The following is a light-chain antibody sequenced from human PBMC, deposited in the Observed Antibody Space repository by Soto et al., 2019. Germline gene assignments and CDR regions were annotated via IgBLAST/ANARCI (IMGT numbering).Light chain of an antibody. V-gene: IGKV3-11*01. CDR1: RSINSN. CDR3: QQRHMWPIT. J-gene: IGKJ5*01. CDR2: GAS. Sequence: EIVLTQSPATLSLSPGERATLSCRASRSINSNLAWYQQKPGQAPRLRFYGASVRATGIPPRFSGSGSGTDFTLTISSLEPEDSAVYYCQQRHMWPITFGQGTRLEIK.